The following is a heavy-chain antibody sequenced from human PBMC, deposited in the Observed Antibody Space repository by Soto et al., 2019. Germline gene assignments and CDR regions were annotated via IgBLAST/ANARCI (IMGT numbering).Heavy chain of an antibody. J-gene: IGHJ6*02. CDR2: IYYSGST. CDR3: ASGVSSGYYYSSYYYYGMDV. V-gene: IGHV4-61*01. CDR1: GGSVSSGSYY. D-gene: IGHD3-22*01. Sequence: SETLSLTXTVSGGSVSSGSYYWSWIRQPPGKGLEWIGYIYYSGSTNYNPSLKSRVTISVDTSKNQFSLKLSSVTAADTAVYYCASGVSSGYYYSSYYYYGMDVWGQGTTVTVSS.